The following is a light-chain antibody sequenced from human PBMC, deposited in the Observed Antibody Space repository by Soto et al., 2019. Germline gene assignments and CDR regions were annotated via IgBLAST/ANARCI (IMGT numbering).Light chain of an antibody. CDR1: QSVLYSSNNKNY. CDR2: WAS. J-gene: IGKJ1*01. Sequence: DIVMTQSPDSLAVSLGERATINCKYSQSVLYSSNNKNYLAWYQQKPGQPPKLLIYWASTRESGVPDRFSGSGSGTDFTLTISSLQAEDVAVSYCQQYYSTLRTFGQGTKVEIK. CDR3: QQYYSTLRT. V-gene: IGKV4-1*01.